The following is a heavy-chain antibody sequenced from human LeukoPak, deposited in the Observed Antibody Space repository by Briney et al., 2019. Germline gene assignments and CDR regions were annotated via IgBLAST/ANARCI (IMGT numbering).Heavy chain of an antibody. CDR2: INSYSNTI. CDR3: ARDPPHSGYALDC. CDR1: GFTFSDYY. V-gene: IGHV3-11*04. Sequence: GESLRLSCATSGFTFSDYYMSWIRQAPGKGLEWISFINSYSNTIYYADSVKGRFTISRDNSKDTLYLQMTSLRAEDTAVYYCARDPPHSGYALDCWGQGTLVTVSS. D-gene: IGHD5-12*01. J-gene: IGHJ4*02.